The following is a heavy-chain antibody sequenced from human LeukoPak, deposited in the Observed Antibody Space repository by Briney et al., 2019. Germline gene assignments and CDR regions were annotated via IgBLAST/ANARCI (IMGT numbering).Heavy chain of an antibody. CDR3: ATVAATSIDY. CDR1: GGSISSDTYY. J-gene: IGHJ4*02. CDR2: IYYSGIT. D-gene: IGHD6-19*01. Sequence: SETLSLTCTVSGGSISSDTYYWNWIRQPPGEGLEWIGNIYYSGITYYNPSLKSRVTISVDTSKNRFSLKLSSVTAADTAVYYCATVAATSIDYWGQGTLVTVSS. V-gene: IGHV4-39*01.